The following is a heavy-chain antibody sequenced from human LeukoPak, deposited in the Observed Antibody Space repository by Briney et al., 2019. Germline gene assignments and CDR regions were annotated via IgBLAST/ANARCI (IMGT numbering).Heavy chain of an antibody. J-gene: IGHJ6*02. CDR1: GFTFSNYE. D-gene: IGHD5-18*01. Sequence: GGSLRLSCAASGFTFSNYETNWVRQAPGKGLEWVSYISSSGSTIYYADSVKGRFTISRDNAKNSLYLQMNSLRAEDTAVYYCAREIQLYYYGMDVWGQGTTVTVSS. CDR3: AREIQLYYYGMDV. CDR2: ISSSGSTI. V-gene: IGHV3-48*03.